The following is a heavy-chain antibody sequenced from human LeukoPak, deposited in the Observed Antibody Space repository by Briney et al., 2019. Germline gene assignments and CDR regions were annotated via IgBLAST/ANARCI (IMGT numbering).Heavy chain of an antibody. Sequence: PGGSLRLSCAASGFTFSSYSMNWVRQAPGKGLEWVSSISSSSGYIYYADSVKGRFTISRDNAKNSLHLQMNSLRAEDTAVYYCARDVVGATTWFDPWGQGTLVTVSS. CDR1: GFTFSSYS. V-gene: IGHV3-21*01. D-gene: IGHD1-26*01. CDR3: ARDVVGATTWFDP. CDR2: ISSSSGYI. J-gene: IGHJ5*02.